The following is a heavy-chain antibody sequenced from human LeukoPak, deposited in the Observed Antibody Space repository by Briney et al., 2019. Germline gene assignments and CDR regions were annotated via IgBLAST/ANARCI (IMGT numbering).Heavy chain of an antibody. CDR2: IYYSGST. Sequence: SETLSLTCTVSGGSISSSSYYWGWIRQPPGKGLERIGSIYYSGSTYYNPSLKSRVTISVDTSKNQFSLKLSSVTAADTAVYYCASYVDTAAAADYWGQGTLVTVSS. D-gene: IGHD5-18*01. J-gene: IGHJ4*02. CDR3: ASYVDTAAAADY. CDR1: GGSISSSSYY. V-gene: IGHV4-39*01.